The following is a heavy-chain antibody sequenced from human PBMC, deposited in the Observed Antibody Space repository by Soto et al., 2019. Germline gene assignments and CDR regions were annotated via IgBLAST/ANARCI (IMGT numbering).Heavy chain of an antibody. Sequence: QVQLVQSGAEVKKPGASVKVSCKASGYTFTSYYMHWVRQAPGQGLEWMGMINPSGGSTSYAQKFQGRVTMTRDTSTCTVYMELSSLRSEDTAVYYCARNDNSGLDYWGQGTLVTVSS. CDR3: ARNDNSGLDY. V-gene: IGHV1-46*01. J-gene: IGHJ4*02. D-gene: IGHD3-22*01. CDR2: INPSGGST. CDR1: GYTFTSYY.